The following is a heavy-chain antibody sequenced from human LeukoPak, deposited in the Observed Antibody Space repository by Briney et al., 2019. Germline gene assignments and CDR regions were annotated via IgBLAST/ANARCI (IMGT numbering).Heavy chain of an antibody. V-gene: IGHV3-23*01. D-gene: IGHD2-21*02. Sequence: GGSLRLSCATSGFTFSSYAMSWVRQAPGKGLEWVSAISGSGGSTYYADSVKGRFTISRDDSKNTLYLQMNSLKTEDTAVYYCTTVTRYWGQGTLVTVSS. CDR2: ISGSGGST. CDR1: GFTFSSYA. J-gene: IGHJ4*02. CDR3: TTVTRY.